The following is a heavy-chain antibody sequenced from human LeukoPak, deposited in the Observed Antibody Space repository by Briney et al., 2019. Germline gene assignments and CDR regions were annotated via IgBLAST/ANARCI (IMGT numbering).Heavy chain of an antibody. J-gene: IGHJ6*03. V-gene: IGHV3-48*01. CDR1: GFTFSSYN. CDR2: ISSSSRTI. CDR3: AREAVAGTSKGRYYYYYYMDV. Sequence: GGSLRLSCAASGFTFSSYNMNWVRLAPGKGLEWVSYISSSSRTIYYADSVKGRFTISRDNAKNSLYLQMNSLRAEDTAAYYCAREAVAGTSKGRYYYYYYMDVWGKGTTVTISS. D-gene: IGHD6-19*01.